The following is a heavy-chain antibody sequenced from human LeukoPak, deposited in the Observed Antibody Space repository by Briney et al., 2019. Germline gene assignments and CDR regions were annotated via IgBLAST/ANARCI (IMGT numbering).Heavy chain of an antibody. CDR1: GYTFTGYY. J-gene: IGHJ4*02. CDR2: INPNIGGT. D-gene: IGHD2-21*01. V-gene: IGHV1-2*02. Sequence: ASVNLSCKASGYTFTGYYMHWVRQAPGQGLEWMGWINPNIGGTNYAQKFQGRVTMTRDTSISPAYMELSRLRSDDTAVYYCARVANKTYGYWGQGTLVTVSS. CDR3: ARVANKTYGY.